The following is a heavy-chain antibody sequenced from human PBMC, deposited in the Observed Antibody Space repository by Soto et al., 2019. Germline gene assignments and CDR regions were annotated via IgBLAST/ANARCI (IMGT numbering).Heavy chain of an antibody. V-gene: IGHV1-58*02. CDR2: IVVGNGNT. CDR1: GFTFSTST. Sequence: ASVKVSCKASGFTFSTSTIQWVRQTRGHRLEWIGWIVVGNGNTNFAQNLRQRVTFSRVQSTSTVYMEVNSLRPDDTAMYYCTTASAGYTFGFDVWGQGSLVTVSS. J-gene: IGHJ4*02. D-gene: IGHD6-13*01. CDR3: TTASAGYTFGFDV.